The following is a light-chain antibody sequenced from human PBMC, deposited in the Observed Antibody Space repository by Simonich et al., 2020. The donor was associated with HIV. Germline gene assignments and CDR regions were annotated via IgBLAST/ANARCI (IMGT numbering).Light chain of an antibody. V-gene: IGKV1-8*01. Sequence: IRMTQSPSSLSASTGDRVTITCLATQGISSYLAWYQQKPGKAPKLLIYAASTLQTGVPSRFSGSGSGTDFTLTISCLQSEDFATYYCQQYYSYPWTFGQGTKVEIK. CDR3: QQYYSYPWT. CDR1: QGISSY. J-gene: IGKJ1*01. CDR2: AAS.